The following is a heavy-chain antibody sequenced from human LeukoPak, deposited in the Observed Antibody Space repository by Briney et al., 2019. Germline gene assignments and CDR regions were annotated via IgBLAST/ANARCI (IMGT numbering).Heavy chain of an antibody. CDR2: VHYDGDT. CDR3: ARGSTGAWDC. Sequence: SETLSLTCTVSGASISSHYWSWIRQSPGKGLEWIGYVHYDGDTNYNPSLKSRVTISVDTSKNQLSLKLSSVTAADTAVYYCARGSTGAWDCWGQGTLVTVSS. D-gene: IGHD7-27*01. V-gene: IGHV4-59*11. CDR1: GASISSHY. J-gene: IGHJ4*02.